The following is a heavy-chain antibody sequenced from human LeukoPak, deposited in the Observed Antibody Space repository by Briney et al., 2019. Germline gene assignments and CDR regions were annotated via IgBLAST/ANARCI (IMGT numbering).Heavy chain of an antibody. J-gene: IGHJ5*02. CDR3: ARDNRIAKGPREFDP. Sequence: GGSLRLSCAASGFTFSSYSMNWVRQAPGKGLEWVSSISSSSSYVYYADSVKGRFTISRDNAKNSLYLQMNSLRAEDTAVYYCARDNRIAKGPREFDPWGQGTLVTVSS. CDR1: GFTFSSYS. V-gene: IGHV3-21*01. D-gene: IGHD2-15*01. CDR2: ISSSSSYV.